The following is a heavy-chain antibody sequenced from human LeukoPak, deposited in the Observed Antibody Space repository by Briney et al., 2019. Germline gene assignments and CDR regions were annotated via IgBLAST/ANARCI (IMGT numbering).Heavy chain of an antibody. J-gene: IGHJ4*02. CDR1: GYSISSGYY. D-gene: IGHD6-19*01. CDR2: IYHSGST. CDR3: ARGSSGWYGLLDY. Sequence: SETLSLTCAVSGYSISSGYYWGWIRQPPGKGLEWIGSIYHSGSTYYNPSLKSRVTISVDTSKNQFSLKLSSVTAADTAVYYCARGSSGWYGLLDYWGQGTLVAVSS. V-gene: IGHV4-38-2*01.